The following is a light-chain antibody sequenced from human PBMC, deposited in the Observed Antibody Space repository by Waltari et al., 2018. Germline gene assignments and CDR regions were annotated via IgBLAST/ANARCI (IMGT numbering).Light chain of an antibody. CDR1: PSNIGGNS. V-gene: IGLV1-44*01. CDR2: SSH. Sequence: LTQPPSASGTPGQRVTISCSGTPSNIGGNSVHWYQQLPGTAPKLLMYSSHQRPSGVPDRFSGSKSGTSASLAISDLQSDDEGDYYCATWDDSLSVYVFGSGTTVTVL. J-gene: IGLJ6*01. CDR3: ATWDDSLSVYV.